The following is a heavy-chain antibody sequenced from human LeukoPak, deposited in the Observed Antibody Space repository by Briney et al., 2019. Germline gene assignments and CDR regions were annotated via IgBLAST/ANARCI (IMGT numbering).Heavy chain of an antibody. D-gene: IGHD3-10*01. Sequence: ASVKVSCKASGYTFTSYYMHWVRQAPGQGLEWMGIINPSGGSTSYAQKFQGRVTMTRDTSTRTVYMELSSLRSEDTAVYYFARPLYYGSGSIIPGYLVPGTLGTVPS. V-gene: IGHV1-46*01. J-gene: IGHJ4*02. CDR3: ARPLYYGSGSIIPGY. CDR2: INPSGGST. CDR1: GYTFTSYY.